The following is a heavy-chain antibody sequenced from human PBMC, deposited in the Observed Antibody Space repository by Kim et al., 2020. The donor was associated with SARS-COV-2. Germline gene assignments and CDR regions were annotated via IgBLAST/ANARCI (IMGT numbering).Heavy chain of an antibody. CDR2: SYT. CDR3: ARRRRMWED. V-gene: IGHV5-10-1*01. Sequence: SYTNYSPSFQGHVTISADKSISTAYLQWSSLKASDTAMYYCARRRRMWEDWGQGTLVTVSS. D-gene: IGHD1-26*01. J-gene: IGHJ4*02.